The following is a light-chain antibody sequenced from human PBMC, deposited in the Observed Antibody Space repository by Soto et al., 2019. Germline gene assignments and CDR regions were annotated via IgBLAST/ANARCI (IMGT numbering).Light chain of an antibody. CDR2: DTS. Sequence: EVVVMQSPPTLSVSPGGGATLSCRAGRGIGDTLAWYQHQPAQTPRLLIYDTSTRATGVPTRFSGSRSGAEFTLPINSLQSEAFAVYYCQQYGSSRGITFGQGTRLEIK. CDR3: QQYGSSRGIT. CDR1: RGIGDT. J-gene: IGKJ5*01. V-gene: IGKV3D-15*02.